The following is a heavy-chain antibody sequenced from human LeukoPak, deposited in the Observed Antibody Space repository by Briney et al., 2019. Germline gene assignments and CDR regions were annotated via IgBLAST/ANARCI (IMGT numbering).Heavy chain of an antibody. Sequence: ASVKVSCKASGGTFSSYAISWVRQAPGQGLEWMGGIIPIFGTANYAQKFQGRVTITADESTSTAYMELSSLRSEDTAVYYCARCRYCSSTSCPAQYHGVDVWGKGTTVTVSS. V-gene: IGHV1-69*13. CDR1: GGTFSSYA. CDR3: ARCRYCSSTSCPAQYHGVDV. CDR2: IIPIFGTA. D-gene: IGHD2-2*01. J-gene: IGHJ6*04.